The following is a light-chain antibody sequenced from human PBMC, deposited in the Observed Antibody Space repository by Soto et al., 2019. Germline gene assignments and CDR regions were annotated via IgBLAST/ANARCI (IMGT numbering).Light chain of an antibody. CDR3: QQYGSSIT. CDR1: QSVSST. J-gene: IGKJ5*01. V-gene: IGKV3-20*01. Sequence: DIVLTQSPATLSVPPGARATLSCRASQSVSSTLAWYQHKPGQAPRLLIYGASSRATGIPDRFSGSGSGTDFTLTISRLEPEDFAVYCCQQYGSSITFGQGTRLEIK. CDR2: GAS.